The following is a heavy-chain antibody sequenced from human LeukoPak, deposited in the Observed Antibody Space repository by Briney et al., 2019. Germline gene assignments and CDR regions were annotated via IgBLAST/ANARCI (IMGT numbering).Heavy chain of an antibody. CDR3: ARSYSSGWPSEDAFDI. CDR2: ISYDGSNK. J-gene: IGHJ3*02. CDR1: GFTFSSYA. Sequence: GGSLRLSCAASGFTFSSYAMHWVRQAPGKGLEWVAVISYDGSNKYYADSVKGRFTISRDNSKNTLYLQMNSLRAEDTAVYYCARSYSSGWPSEDAFDIWGQGTMVTVSS. V-gene: IGHV3-30-3*01. D-gene: IGHD6-19*01.